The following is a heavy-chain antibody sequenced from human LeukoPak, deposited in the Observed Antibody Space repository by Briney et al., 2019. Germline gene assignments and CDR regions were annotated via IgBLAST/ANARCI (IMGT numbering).Heavy chain of an antibody. Sequence: SETLSLTCTVSGGSISSYCWSWIRQPAGKGLEWIGRIYTSGSTNYNPSLKSRVTMSVDTSKNQFSLKLSSVTAADTAVYYCARDDPDDSSGYSSWYFDYWGQGTLVTVSS. J-gene: IGHJ4*02. V-gene: IGHV4-4*07. CDR1: GGSISSYC. CDR2: IYTSGST. D-gene: IGHD3-22*01. CDR3: ARDDPDDSSGYSSWYFDY.